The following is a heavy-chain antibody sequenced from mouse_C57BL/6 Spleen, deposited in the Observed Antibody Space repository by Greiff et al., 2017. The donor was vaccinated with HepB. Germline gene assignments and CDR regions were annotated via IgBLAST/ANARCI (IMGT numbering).Heavy chain of an antibody. D-gene: IGHD1-1*01. CDR3: TREGTTVVAFDD. J-gene: IGHJ2*01. V-gene: IGHV1-15*01. CDR2: IDPETGGT. Sequence: QVQLKESGAELVRPGASVTLSCKASGYTFTDYEMHWVKQTPVHGLEWIGAIDPETGGTAYNQKFKGKAILTADKSSSTAYMELRSLTSEDSAVYYCTREGTTVVAFDDWGQGTTLTVSS. CDR1: GYTFTDYE.